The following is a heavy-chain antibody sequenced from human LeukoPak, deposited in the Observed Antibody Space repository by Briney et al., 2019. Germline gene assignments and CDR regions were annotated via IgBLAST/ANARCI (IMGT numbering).Heavy chain of an antibody. CDR1: GGSFSGYY. J-gene: IGHJ4*02. D-gene: IGHD6-6*01. Sequence: SETLSLTCAVYGGSFSGYYWSWIRQPPGKGLGWIGEINQSGSTNYNPSLKSQVTISVDTPRNQFSLNLYSVTAADTAVYYCARNSAYSSSSGINQWGQGTLVTVSS. V-gene: IGHV4-34*01. CDR3: ARNSAYSSSSGINQ. CDR2: INQSGST.